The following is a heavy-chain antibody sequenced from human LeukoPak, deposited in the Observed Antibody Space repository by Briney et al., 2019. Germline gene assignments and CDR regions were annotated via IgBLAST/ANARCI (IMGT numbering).Heavy chain of an antibody. J-gene: IGHJ4*02. Sequence: PGGSLVLSCAAAGIIASSNYMSWVRQAPGKGLEWVSVIYGDGSTYYADSVKGRFTISRDNSKNTLYLQMNSLRPEDTAVYYCARRFITGWHLDYWGQGTLVTVSS. V-gene: IGHV3-53*01. CDR2: IYGDGST. D-gene: IGHD6-19*01. CDR3: ARRFITGWHLDY. CDR1: GIIASSNY.